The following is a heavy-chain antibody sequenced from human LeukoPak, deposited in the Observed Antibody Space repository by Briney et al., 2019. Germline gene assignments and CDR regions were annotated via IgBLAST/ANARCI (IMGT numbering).Heavy chain of an antibody. Sequence: SETLSLTCDVYGGPFSGYYWNWIRQSPGKGLEWIGEINHSGNTNYNPSLKTRVTIFIDTSKNKFSLKLTSVSAADTAFYYCAGGGGSTYVYKDAFDIWGQGTRVTVSS. CDR2: INHSGNT. D-gene: IGHD1-14*01. CDR3: AGGGGSTYVYKDAFDI. J-gene: IGHJ3*02. CDR1: GGPFSGYY. V-gene: IGHV4-34*01.